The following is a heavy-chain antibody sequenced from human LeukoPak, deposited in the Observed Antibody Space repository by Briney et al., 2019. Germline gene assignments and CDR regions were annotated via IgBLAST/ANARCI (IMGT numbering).Heavy chain of an antibody. V-gene: IGHV4-34*01. CDR1: GGSFSGYY. CDR2: VHYSGNT. CDR3: AKHEGSYFDKSGYTFEY. Sequence: SETLSLTCAVYGGSFSGYYWSWIRQSPGKGLEWIGSVHYSGNTYYNPSLKSRVTISVDTSKNQFSLKLSSVTAADRAVYYCAKHEGSYFDKSGYTFEYWGQGTLVTVSS. D-gene: IGHD3-22*01. J-gene: IGHJ4*02.